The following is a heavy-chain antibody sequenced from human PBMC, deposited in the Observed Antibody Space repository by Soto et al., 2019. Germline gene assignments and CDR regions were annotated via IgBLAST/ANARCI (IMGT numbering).Heavy chain of an antibody. J-gene: IGHJ4*02. CDR1: GGSISSSSYY. D-gene: IGHD2-8*01. V-gene: IGHV4-39*01. Sequence: PSETLSLTCTVSGGSISSSSYYWGWIRQPPGKGLEWIGSIYYSGSTYYNPSLKSRVTISVDTSKNQFSLKLSSVTAADTAVYCCARSPQSRLYATVGTNLDYWGQGTLVTVSS. CDR3: ARSPQSRLYATVGTNLDY. CDR2: IYYSGST.